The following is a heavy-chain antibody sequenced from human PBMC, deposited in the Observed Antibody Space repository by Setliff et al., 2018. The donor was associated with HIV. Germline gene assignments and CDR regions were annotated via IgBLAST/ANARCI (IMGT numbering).Heavy chain of an antibody. CDR2: IYWNDDK. D-gene: IGHD3-9*01. V-gene: IGHV2-5*01. CDR1: GLSLNISDVG. CDR3: AHSPDTWYFGEYFRH. J-gene: IGHJ1*01. Sequence: SGPTLVNPTQTLTLTCTLSGLSLNISDVGVGWLRQPPGKALEWLALIYWNDDKRYSPSLKSRVTVTKDTAKNQVVLTMTNMGPADTATYFCAHSPDTWYFGEYFRHWGQGTLVTVST.